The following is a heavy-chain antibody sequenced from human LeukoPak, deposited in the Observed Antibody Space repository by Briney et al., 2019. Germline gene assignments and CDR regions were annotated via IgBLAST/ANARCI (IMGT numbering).Heavy chain of an antibody. CDR2: IIPIFGTA. CDR1: GGTFSSYA. CDR3: AKDELIAVSAYFDY. V-gene: IGHV1-69*13. Sequence: SVKVSCKASGGTFSSYAISWVRQAPGQGLEWMGGIIPIFGTANYAQKFQGRVTITADESTSTAYMELSSLRSEDTAVYYCAKDELIAVSAYFDYWGQGTLVTVSS. J-gene: IGHJ4*02. D-gene: IGHD6-19*01.